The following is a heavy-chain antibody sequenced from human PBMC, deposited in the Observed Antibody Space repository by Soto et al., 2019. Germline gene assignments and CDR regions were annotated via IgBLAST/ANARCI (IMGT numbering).Heavy chain of an antibody. CDR3: ARVSRYYDFWSGSDY. Sequence: GASVKVSCKTSGGTFSSYAISWVRQAPGQGLEWMGGIVPIVDTSTYAQKFQGRVTITADESTSTAYMELSSLRSEDTAVYYCARVSRYYDFWSGSDYWGQGTLVTVSS. D-gene: IGHD3-3*01. CDR2: IVPIVDTS. J-gene: IGHJ4*02. V-gene: IGHV1-69*13. CDR1: GGTFSSYA.